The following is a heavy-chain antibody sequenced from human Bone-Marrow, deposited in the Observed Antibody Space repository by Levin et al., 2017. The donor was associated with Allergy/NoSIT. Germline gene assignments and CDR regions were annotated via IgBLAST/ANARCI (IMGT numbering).Heavy chain of an antibody. J-gene: IGHJ4*02. Sequence: ESLKISCAASGFTVSRNYMSWVRQAPGKGLEGVSIIYSGGDTYYSDSVKGRFTISRDSSKNTLYLQMNSLRAEDTAVYYCATSPTAGYWGQGTLVTVSS. CDR3: ATSPTAGY. CDR2: IYSGGDT. CDR1: GFTVSRNY. V-gene: IGHV3-53*01.